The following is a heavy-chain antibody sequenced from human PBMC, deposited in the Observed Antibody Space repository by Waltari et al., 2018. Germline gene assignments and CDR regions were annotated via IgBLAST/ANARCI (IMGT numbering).Heavy chain of an antibody. V-gene: IGHV4-39*07. CDR2: VYYDGYT. CDR1: GGSISRAYYH. Sequence: HLQLQESGPGLVKPSETLSLTCTVSGGSISRAYYHWAWIRQPPGKGLAWIATVYYDGYTYYNSSLKSRVTISLDTSKNQFSLKVTSVTAADTAVYYCARGAGHYKPFDSWGQGTLVTVSS. J-gene: IGHJ4*02. D-gene: IGHD4-4*01. CDR3: ARGAGHYKPFDS.